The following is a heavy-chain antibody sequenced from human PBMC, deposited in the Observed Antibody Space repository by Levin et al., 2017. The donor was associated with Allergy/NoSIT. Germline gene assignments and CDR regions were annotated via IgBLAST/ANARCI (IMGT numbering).Heavy chain of an antibody. V-gene: IGHV4-39*01. Sequence: GSLRLSCTVSGGSISSSGYYWGWIRQPPGKGLEWIGSISYSGSTYYNPSLKSRVTISVDTSKNQFSLRLTSVTAADTAVYYCASLRESRFWSGYYDPPHDAFDIWGQGTMVTVSS. CDR1: GGSISSSGYY. D-gene: IGHD3-3*01. CDR3: ASLRESRFWSGYYDPPHDAFDI. CDR2: ISYSGST. J-gene: IGHJ3*02.